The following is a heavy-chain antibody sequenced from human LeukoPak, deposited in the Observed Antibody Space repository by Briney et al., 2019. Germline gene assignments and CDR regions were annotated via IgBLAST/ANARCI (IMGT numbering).Heavy chain of an antibody. V-gene: IGHV3-23*01. CDR2: ISGSGGST. CDR1: GFTFSSYA. D-gene: IGHD2-2*01. CDR3: AKTRRYCSSTSCPGPFDY. J-gene: IGHJ4*02. Sequence: PGGSLRLSCAASGFTFSSYAMSWVRQAPGKGLEWVSAISGSGGSTYYADSVKGRFTIPRDNSKNTLYLQMNSLRAEDTAVYYCAKTRRYCSSTSCPGPFDYWGQGTLVTVSS.